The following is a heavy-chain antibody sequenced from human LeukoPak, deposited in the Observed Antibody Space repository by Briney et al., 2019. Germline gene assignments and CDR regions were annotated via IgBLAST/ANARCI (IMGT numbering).Heavy chain of an antibody. V-gene: IGHV4-59*08. J-gene: IGHJ3*02. CDR3: ARSSGGNSIDPFDI. CDR2: IYYSGST. D-gene: IGHD4-23*01. CDR1: GGSISSYY. Sequence: PSETLSLTCTVSGGSISSYYWSWIRQPPGKGLEWIGYIYYSGSTNYNPSLKSRVTISVDTSKDQFSLKLSSVTAADTAVYYCARSSGGNSIDPFDIWGQGTMVTVSS.